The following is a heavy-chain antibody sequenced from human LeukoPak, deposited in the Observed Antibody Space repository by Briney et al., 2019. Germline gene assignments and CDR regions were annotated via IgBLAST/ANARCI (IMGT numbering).Heavy chain of an antibody. CDR3: ARESFSPVYYYYYGMDV. CDR1: GFTFSDYY. CDR2: ISSSGSTI. Sequence: PGGSLRLSCAASGFTFSDYYMSWIRQAPGKGLEWVSYISSSGSTIYYADSVKGRFTTSRDNAKNSLYLQMNSLRAEDTAVYYCARESFSPVYYYYYGMDVWGQGTTVTVSS. D-gene: IGHD3-3*01. J-gene: IGHJ6*02. V-gene: IGHV3-11*01.